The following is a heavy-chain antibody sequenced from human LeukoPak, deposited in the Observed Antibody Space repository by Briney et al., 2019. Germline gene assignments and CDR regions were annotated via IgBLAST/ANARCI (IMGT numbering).Heavy chain of an antibody. CDR1: GGSFSGYY. J-gene: IGHJ4*02. CDR2: INHSGST. Sequence: SETLSLTCAVYGGSFSGYYWSWIRQPPGKGLEWIGEINHSGSTNYNPSLKSRVTISVDTSKNQFSLKLSSVTAADTAVYYCARSYSRWLNPSHTFDYWGQGTLVTVSS. CDR3: ARSYSRWLNPSHTFDY. V-gene: IGHV4-34*01. D-gene: IGHD1-26*01.